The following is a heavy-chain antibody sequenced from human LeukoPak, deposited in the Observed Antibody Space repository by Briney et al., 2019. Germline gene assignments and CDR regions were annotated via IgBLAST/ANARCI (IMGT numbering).Heavy chain of an antibody. CDR2: ISAYNGNT. D-gene: IGHD3-22*01. J-gene: IGHJ4*02. CDR3: ARGGPYYYDSSGHYYLDY. V-gene: IGHV1-18*01. Sequence: ASVKVSCKASGYTFTSYGISWVRQAPGQGLEWMGWISAYNGNTNYAQKLQGRVTMTTDTSTSTAYMELRSLRSDDTAVYYCARGGPYYYDSSGHYYLDYWGQGTLVTVSS. CDR1: GYTFTSYG.